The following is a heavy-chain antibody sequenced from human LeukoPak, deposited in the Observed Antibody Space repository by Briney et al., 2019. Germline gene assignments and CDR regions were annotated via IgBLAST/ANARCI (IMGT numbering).Heavy chain of an antibody. CDR3: ARTPYYDFWSGYSAYFDY. D-gene: IGHD3-3*01. J-gene: IGHJ4*02. CDR1: GFTFSSYA. Sequence: GGSLRLSCAASGFTFSSYAMHWVRQAPGKRLEWVAVISYDGSNKYYADSVKGRFTISRDNSKNTLYLQMNSLRAEDTAVYYCARTPYYDFWSGYSAYFDYWGQGTLVTVSS. V-gene: IGHV3-30*04. CDR2: ISYDGSNK.